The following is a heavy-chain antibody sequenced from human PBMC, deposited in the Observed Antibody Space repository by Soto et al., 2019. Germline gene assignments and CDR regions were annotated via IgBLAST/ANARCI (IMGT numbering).Heavy chain of an antibody. V-gene: IGHV3-30*03. CDR3: AIVRVTDSPLDH. D-gene: IGHD2-21*02. CDR1: GFTFRSSG. CDR2: LAYDGSQK. Sequence: VQLLESGGGVVQPGTSLTLTCTASGFTFRSSGMHWVRQAPGKGLEWLAFLAYDGSQKFYADSVKGRFSISRDNTKNTLYLHMSSLTAEDTAIYYCAIVRVTDSPLDHWGPGTLVTVSS. J-gene: IGHJ4*02.